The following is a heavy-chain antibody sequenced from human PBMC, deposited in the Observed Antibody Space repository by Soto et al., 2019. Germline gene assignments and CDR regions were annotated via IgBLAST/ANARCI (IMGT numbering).Heavy chain of an antibody. CDR3: ASAKYYYGSGSYYSDY. Sequence: GASVKVSCKASGGTFSSYAISWVRQAPGQGLEWMGGIIPIFGTANYAQKFQGRVTITADESTSTAYMELSSLRSEDTAVYYCASAKYYYGSGSYYSDYWGQGTLVTVSS. J-gene: IGHJ4*02. V-gene: IGHV1-69*13. CDR2: IIPIFGTA. CDR1: GGTFSSYA. D-gene: IGHD3-10*01.